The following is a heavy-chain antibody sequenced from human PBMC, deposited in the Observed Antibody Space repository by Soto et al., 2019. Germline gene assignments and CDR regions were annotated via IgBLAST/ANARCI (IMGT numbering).Heavy chain of an antibody. CDR2: INSDWSST. CDR3: ANSLKIVVVTQRAPYYGTDV. CDR1: GFTFSSDW. J-gene: IGHJ6*02. D-gene: IGHD2-21*02. V-gene: IGHV3-74*01. Sequence: GESLSLSCTASGFTFSSDWTHWVRQPQRQGLVWVSRINSDWSSTSYADSVMGRFTISRDNAKNTLYPLMNSLRAEDTAVDYFANSLKIVVVTQRAPYYGTDVWGQGTKVTVSS.